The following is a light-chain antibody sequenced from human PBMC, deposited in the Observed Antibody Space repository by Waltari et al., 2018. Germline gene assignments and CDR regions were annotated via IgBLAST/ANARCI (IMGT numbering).Light chain of an antibody. CDR2: DVS. V-gene: IGLV2-11*01. CDR1: SSAVGGYNS. J-gene: IGLJ3*02. CDR3: CSYAGSYGV. Sequence: QSALTQPRSESGSPGQSVTISCTGTSSAVGGYNSFSWYQHHPGKAPKLMIYDVSKRPSGVPYRFSGSKSGNTASLTSSGLQAEDEADYYCCSYAGSYGVFGGGTKLTVL.